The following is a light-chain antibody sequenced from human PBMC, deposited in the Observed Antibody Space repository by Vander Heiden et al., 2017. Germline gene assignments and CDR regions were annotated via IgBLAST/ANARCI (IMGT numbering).Light chain of an antibody. CDR3: QQYNCYSYT. CDR2: DAS. Sequence: DIQMTQSPSTLSASVGDRVTVTCRASQSISSWFAWYQQQPGKAPKLLIDDASSVESGLASSSSGSGSGTYFTLTISSLPPDDFVTYYRQQYNCYSYTFGQGTKLEIK. CDR1: QSISSW. V-gene: IGKV1-5*01. J-gene: IGKJ2*01.